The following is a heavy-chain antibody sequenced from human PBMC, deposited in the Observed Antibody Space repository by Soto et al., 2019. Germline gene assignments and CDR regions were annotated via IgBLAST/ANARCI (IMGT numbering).Heavy chain of an antibody. V-gene: IGHV3-30*18. CDR2: ISYDGSNK. J-gene: IGHJ4*02. CDR1: GFTFSSYG. CDR3: AKILTFGGVTAPDY. Sequence: QVQLVESGGGVVQPGRSLRLSCAASGFTFSSYGMHWVRQAPGKGLEWVAVISYDGSNKYYADSVKGRFTISRDNSKNTLYLQMNRRRAEDTAVYYCAKILTFGGVTAPDYWGQGTLVTVSS. D-gene: IGHD3-16*01.